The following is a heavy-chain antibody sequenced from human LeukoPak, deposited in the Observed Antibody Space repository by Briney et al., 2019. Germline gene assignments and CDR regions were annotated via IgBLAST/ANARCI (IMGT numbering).Heavy chain of an antibody. V-gene: IGHV3-11*01. CDR3: ATRVYCGGDCYSSHGMDV. Sequence: GGSLRLSCAASGFTFSDYYMSWIRQAPGKGLEWVSYINNSGITIYYADSVKGRFTISRDNAKNSLYLQMNSLRPEDTAVYYCATRVYCGGDCYSSHGMDVWGQGTTVTVSS. CDR2: INNSGITI. CDR1: GFTFSDYY. D-gene: IGHD2-21*02. J-gene: IGHJ6*02.